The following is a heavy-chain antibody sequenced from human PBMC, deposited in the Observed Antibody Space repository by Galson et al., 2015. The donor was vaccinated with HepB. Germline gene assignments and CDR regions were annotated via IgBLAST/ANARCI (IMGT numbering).Heavy chain of an antibody. CDR1: DHTFINYG. V-gene: IGHV1-18*04. Sequence: SVKASCKASDHTFINYGISWVRQAPGQGLEWMGWISPYNDNSNFAQKFQGRVTMTTDTSTSTAYLELRSLRSDDTAVYYCARVPLDSTLLWCGEVDYWGHGTLVTVSS. CDR2: ISPYNDNS. J-gene: IGHJ4*01. D-gene: IGHD3-10*01. CDR3: ARVPLDSTLLWCGEVDY.